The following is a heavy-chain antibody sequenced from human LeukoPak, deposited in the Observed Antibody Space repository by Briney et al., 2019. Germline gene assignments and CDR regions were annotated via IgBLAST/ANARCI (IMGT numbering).Heavy chain of an antibody. Sequence: GGSLRLSCAASGFTLSSYAMSWVRQGPGKGLEWVSAISVSGNTYHADSVKGRFTISRDSYKNTLYLQINSLRAEDTAVYYCAKDHLPGIVVADRDYWGQGTLVTVSS. V-gene: IGHV3-23*01. J-gene: IGHJ4*02. CDR1: GFTLSSYA. CDR2: ISVSGNT. CDR3: AKDHLPGIVVADRDY. D-gene: IGHD6-19*01.